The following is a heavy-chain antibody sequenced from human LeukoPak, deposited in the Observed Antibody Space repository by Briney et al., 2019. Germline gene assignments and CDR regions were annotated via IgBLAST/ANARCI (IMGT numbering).Heavy chain of an antibody. CDR3: AKERDSLDALDI. CDR2: ISGSGGSR. Sequence: GGSLRLSCAPSVVTFSSYAISSGPDAPEGGVEGVSAISGSGGSRYYADSVKGRFTISRDNSKNTLYLQMNSLRAEDTAVYYCAKERDSLDALDIWGQGTMVTVSS. V-gene: IGHV3-23*01. CDR1: VVTFSSYA. J-gene: IGHJ3*02.